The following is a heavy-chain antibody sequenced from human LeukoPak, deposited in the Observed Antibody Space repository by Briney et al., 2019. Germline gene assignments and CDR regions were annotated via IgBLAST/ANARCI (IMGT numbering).Heavy chain of an antibody. J-gene: IGHJ4*02. CDR3: ARRGYNYDYYFDY. CDR2: ISADNGHT. D-gene: IGHD5-18*01. V-gene: IGHV1-18*01. Sequence: GASVKVSCKASGYTFTSYGISWVRQAPGQGLEWMGWISADNGHTDYVQKLQGRVTMTTDTSTSTAYMELRSLRSDDTAVYYCARRGYNYDYYFDYWGQGTLVTVSS. CDR1: GYTFTSYG.